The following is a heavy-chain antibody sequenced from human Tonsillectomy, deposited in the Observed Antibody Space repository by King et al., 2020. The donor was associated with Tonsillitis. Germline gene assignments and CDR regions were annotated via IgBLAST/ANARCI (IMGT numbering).Heavy chain of an antibody. CDR2: ISYDGSDK. D-gene: IGHD3-22*01. CDR1: GFTFTSYG. J-gene: IGHJ4*02. CDR3: AKVLYYYDSSGYLDY. V-gene: IGHV3-30*18. Sequence: VQLVESGGGVVQPGRSLRLSCAASGFTFTSYGMHWVRQAPGKGLEWVAVISYDGSDKYYADSVKGRFTISRDNSKNTLYLQMNSLRVEDTAVYYCAKVLYYYDSSGYLDYWGQGTLVTVSS.